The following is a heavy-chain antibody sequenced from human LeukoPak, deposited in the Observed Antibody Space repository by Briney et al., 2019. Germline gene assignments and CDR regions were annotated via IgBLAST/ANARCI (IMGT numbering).Heavy chain of an antibody. CDR3: ARRYCSSTSCTLDY. D-gene: IGHD2-2*01. Sequence: GGSLRLSCTASGFTFSSYEMNWVRQAPGKGLEWVLYISSGTTTIHYADSVKGRFTISRDNAKNSLYLQMNSLRAEDTAVYYCARRYCSSTSCTLDYWGQGTLVTVSS. CDR1: GFTFSSYE. CDR2: ISSGTTTI. V-gene: IGHV3-48*03. J-gene: IGHJ4*02.